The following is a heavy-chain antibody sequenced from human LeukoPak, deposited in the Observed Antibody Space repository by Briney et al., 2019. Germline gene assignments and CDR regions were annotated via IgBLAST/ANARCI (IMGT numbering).Heavy chain of an antibody. CDR2: IWYDGSNK. D-gene: IGHD3-22*01. Sequence: GGSLRLSCAASGFTFSSYGMHWVRQAPGKGLEWVAVIWYDGSNKYYADSVKGRFTISRDNAKNSLYLQMNSLRAEDTAVYYCARIGYYDSSGYSFDYWGQGTLVTVSS. CDR1: GFTFSSYG. V-gene: IGHV3-33*08. J-gene: IGHJ4*02. CDR3: ARIGYYDSSGYSFDY.